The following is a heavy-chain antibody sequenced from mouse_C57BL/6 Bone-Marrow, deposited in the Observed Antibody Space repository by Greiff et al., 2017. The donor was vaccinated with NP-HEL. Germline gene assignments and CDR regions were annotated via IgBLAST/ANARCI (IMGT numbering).Heavy chain of an antibody. Sequence: EVKLVESGGGLVKPGGSLKLSCAASGFTFSSYAMSWVRQTPEKRLEWVATISDGGSYTYYPDNVKGRFTISRDNAKNNLYLQMSHLKSEDTAMYYCARYYWYFDVWGTGTTVTVSS. CDR2: ISDGGSYT. CDR1: GFTFSSYA. J-gene: IGHJ1*03. V-gene: IGHV5-4*03. CDR3: ARYYWYFDV.